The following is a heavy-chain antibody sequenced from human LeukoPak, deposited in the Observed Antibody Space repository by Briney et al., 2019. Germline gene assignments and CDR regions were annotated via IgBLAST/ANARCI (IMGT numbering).Heavy chain of an antibody. V-gene: IGHV4-34*01. CDR3: ARHPSGSRLRFDY. J-gene: IGHJ4*02. D-gene: IGHD1-26*01. CDR2: INHSGST. Sequence: SETLSLTCAVYGGSFSGYYWSWIRQPPGKGLEWIGEINHSGSTNYNPSLKSRVTISVDTSKNQFSLKLSSVTAADTAVYYCARHPSGSRLRFDYWGQETLVTVSS. CDR1: GGSFSGYY.